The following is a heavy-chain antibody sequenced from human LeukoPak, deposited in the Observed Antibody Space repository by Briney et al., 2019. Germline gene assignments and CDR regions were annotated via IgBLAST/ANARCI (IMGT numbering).Heavy chain of an antibody. J-gene: IGHJ4*02. CDR2: ISYDGSNK. CDR3: ARGRDGNNNTY. Sequence: GGSLRLSCAASGFTFSSYAMHWVRQAPGKGLEWVAVISYDGSNKYYADSVRGRFTISRDNSKNTLYLQMNSLRAEDMAVYYCARGRDGNNNTYWGQETLVTVSS. V-gene: IGHV3-30*04. CDR1: GFTFSSYA. D-gene: IGHD5-24*01.